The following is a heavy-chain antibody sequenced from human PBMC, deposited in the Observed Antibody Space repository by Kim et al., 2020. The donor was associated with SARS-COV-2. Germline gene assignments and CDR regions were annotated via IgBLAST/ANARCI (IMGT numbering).Heavy chain of an antibody. CDR1: GFTFSSYA. D-gene: IGHD2-2*01. CDR2: ISGSGGST. J-gene: IGHJ6*02. V-gene: IGHV3-23*01. CDR3: ATDSREDIVVVFYYYYGMDV. Sequence: GGSLRLSCAASGFTFSSYAMSWVRQAPGKGLEWVSAISGSGGSTYYADSGKGRFTISRDNSKNTLYLQMNRLRAEDTAVYYCATDSREDIVVVFYYYYGMDVWGQGTTVTVSS.